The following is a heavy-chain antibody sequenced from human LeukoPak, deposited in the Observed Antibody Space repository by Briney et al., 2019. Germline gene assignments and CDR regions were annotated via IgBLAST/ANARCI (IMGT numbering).Heavy chain of an antibody. Sequence: GGSLRLSCVASGFTFSSYTMNWVRQAPGKGPEWVATIGSGADLFYAESVKGRFTISRDDPRNTVWLQMNSLRAEDTALYYCAKDWTPHNRVYDCLDAWGQGTQVTVSS. V-gene: IGHV3-23*01. CDR1: GFTFSSYT. CDR3: AKDWTPHNRVYDCLDA. J-gene: IGHJ5*02. CDR2: IGSGADL. D-gene: IGHD3-16*01.